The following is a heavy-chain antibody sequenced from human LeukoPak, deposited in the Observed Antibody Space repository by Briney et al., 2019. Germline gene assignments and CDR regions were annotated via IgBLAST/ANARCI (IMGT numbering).Heavy chain of an antibody. V-gene: IGHV3-48*02. CDR3: ARDSPGWGAFDV. J-gene: IGHJ3*01. Sequence: GGSLRLSCAASGFTFSNYNMNWVRQAPGKGLEWVSYISSSRTTIFYADSVKGRFTISRDNAKSSLYLQVNSLRDEGTAVYYCARDSPGWGAFDVWGQGTMVTVSP. CDR1: GFTFSNYN. CDR2: ISSSRTTI. D-gene: IGHD1-26*01.